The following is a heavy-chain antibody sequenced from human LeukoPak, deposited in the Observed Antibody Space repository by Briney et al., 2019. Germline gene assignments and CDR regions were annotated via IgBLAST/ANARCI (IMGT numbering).Heavy chain of an antibody. D-gene: IGHD4-11*01. Sequence: GGSLRLSFAASRFTFSDSWMAWVRQAPGKGLEWVANIRQDGREKYYMDSVKGRFTISRDNAKNSLYLHMNSLRADDTAIYYCARDTTAEAFDIWGQGTMVTVSS. CDR2: IRQDGREK. CDR3: ARDTTAEAFDI. V-gene: IGHV3-7*01. J-gene: IGHJ3*02. CDR1: RFTFSDSW.